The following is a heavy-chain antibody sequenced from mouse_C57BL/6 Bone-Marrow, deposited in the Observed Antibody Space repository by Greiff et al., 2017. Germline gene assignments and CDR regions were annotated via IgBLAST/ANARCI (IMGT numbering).Heavy chain of an antibody. V-gene: IGHV1-50*01. Sequence: QVQLQQPGAELVKPGASVKLSCKASGYTFTSYWMQWVKQRPGQGLEWIGEIDPSDSYTNYNQKFKGKATLTVDTSSSTAYMQLSSLTSEDSAVYYCARAPYITTVVDWYFDVWGTGTTGTVAS. J-gene: IGHJ1*03. CDR2: IDPSDSYT. CDR1: GYTFTSYW. CDR3: ARAPYITTVVDWYFDV. D-gene: IGHD1-1*01.